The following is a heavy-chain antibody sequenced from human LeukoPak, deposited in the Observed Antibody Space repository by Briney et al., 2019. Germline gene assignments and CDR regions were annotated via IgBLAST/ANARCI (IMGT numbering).Heavy chain of an antibody. CDR2: ISSSSSYI. CDR3: ARVMDFWSGPNWFDP. J-gene: IGHJ5*02. CDR1: GFTFSSYS. D-gene: IGHD3-3*01. Sequence: KPGGSLRPSCAASGFTFSSYSMNWVRQAPGKGLEWVSSISSSSSYIYYADSVKGRFTISRDNAKNSLYLQMNSLRAEDTAVYYCARVMDFWSGPNWFDPWGQGTLVTVSS. V-gene: IGHV3-21*01.